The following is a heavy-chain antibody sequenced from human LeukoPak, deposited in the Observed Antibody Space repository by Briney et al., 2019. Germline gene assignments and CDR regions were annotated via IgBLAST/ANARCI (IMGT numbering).Heavy chain of an antibody. CDR3: ARAYDCSSTSCYDLARWYYFDY. D-gene: IGHD2-2*01. CDR1: AFTFSSYW. CDR2: IKQDGSGK. V-gene: IGHV3-7*03. J-gene: IGHJ4*02. Sequence: GGSLILSCAASAFTFSSYWMSWVRQAPGKGLEWVANIKQDGSGKYYVDSVKGRSTISRDNAKKSLYLQMNSLRAEDTAVYYCARAYDCSSTSCYDLARWYYFDYWGQGTLVTVSS.